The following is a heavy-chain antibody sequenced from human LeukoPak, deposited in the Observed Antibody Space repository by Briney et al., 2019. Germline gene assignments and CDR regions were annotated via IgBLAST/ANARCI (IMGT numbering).Heavy chain of an antibody. CDR2: ISGSGGGT. V-gene: IGHV3-23*01. D-gene: IGHD1-1*01. J-gene: IGHJ4*02. CDR3: AKGGTTGTPGGY. CDR1: GFTFSSYA. Sequence: GGSLRLSCAASGFTFSSYAMSWVRQAPGKGLEWVSAISGSGGGTYYADSVKGGFIISRDNSKNTLYLQMNSLRAEDTAVYYCAKGGTTGTPGGYWGQGTLVTVSS.